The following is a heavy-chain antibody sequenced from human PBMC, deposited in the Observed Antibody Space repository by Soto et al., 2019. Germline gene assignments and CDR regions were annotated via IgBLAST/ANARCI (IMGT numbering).Heavy chain of an antibody. CDR1: GFTFNNYA. CDR3: AKVRLTDYLRYAPHL. V-gene: IGHV3-23*01. J-gene: IGHJ3*01. CDR2: ISPNGDST. D-gene: IGHD2-8*01. Sequence: PVGSLRLSCAASGFTFNNYAMNWVRQAPGRGLEWVSIISPNGDSTYYADSVKGRFTISRDNSQNTVFLQMNSLRAEDKAIYFCAKVRLTDYLRYAPHLWGPGTLVPVSS.